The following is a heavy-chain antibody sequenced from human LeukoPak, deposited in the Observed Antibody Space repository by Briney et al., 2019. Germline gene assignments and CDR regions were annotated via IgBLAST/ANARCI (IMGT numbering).Heavy chain of an antibody. J-gene: IGHJ4*02. CDR1: GGTFSSYA. CDR2: IIPILGIA. Sequence: SVKVSCKASGGTFSSYAISWVRQAPGQGLEWMGRIIPILGIANYAQKFQGRVTITADKSTSTAYMELSSLRSEDTAVYYCAVVVARPGYFDYWGQGTLVTVSS. V-gene: IGHV1-69*04. D-gene: IGHD2-15*01. CDR3: AVVVARPGYFDY.